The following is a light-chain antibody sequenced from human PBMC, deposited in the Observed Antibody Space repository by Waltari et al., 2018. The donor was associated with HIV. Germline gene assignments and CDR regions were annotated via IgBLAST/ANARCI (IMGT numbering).Light chain of an antibody. J-gene: IGLJ1*01. CDR3: QSADSTGSYPDV. Sequence: SYELTQPPSVPVSPGQTARITCSGDALPKQYAYWYQQKPGQAPLLVIYKDNERPSGIPERFSGSSSGTTVTLTISGVHTEDEADYYCQSADSTGSYPDVFGTGTKVTVL. V-gene: IGLV3-25*03. CDR2: KDN. CDR1: ALPKQY.